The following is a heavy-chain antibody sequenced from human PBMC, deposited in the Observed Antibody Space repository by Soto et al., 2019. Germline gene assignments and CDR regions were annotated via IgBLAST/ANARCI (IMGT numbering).Heavy chain of an antibody. D-gene: IGHD4-17*01. CDR3: ARFYGDFSWYFDY. V-gene: IGHV5-51*01. CDR1: GYSFTSYW. Sequence: AESLNISCSVSGYSFTSYWIGWVLQMPGKGLEWMGMVYPGDSDTRYSPSFQGQVTISVDKSITTAYLQWSSLKASDTAIYYCARFYGDFSWYFDYWGQGTLVTVSS. CDR2: VYPGDSDT. J-gene: IGHJ4*02.